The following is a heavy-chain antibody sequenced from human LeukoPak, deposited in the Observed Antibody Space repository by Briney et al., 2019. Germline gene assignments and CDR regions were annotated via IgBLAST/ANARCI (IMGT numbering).Heavy chain of an antibody. J-gene: IGHJ4*02. CDR2: IIPIFGTA. V-gene: IGHV1-69*13. CDR3: ATLPGGGMTTVTTDFDY. Sequence: SVKVSCKASGGTFSSYAISWVRQAPGQGLEWMGGIIPIFGTANYAQKFRGRVTITADESTSTAYMELSSLRSEDTAVYYCATLPGGGMTTVTTDFDYWGQGTLVTVSS. CDR1: GGTFSSYA. D-gene: IGHD4-17*01.